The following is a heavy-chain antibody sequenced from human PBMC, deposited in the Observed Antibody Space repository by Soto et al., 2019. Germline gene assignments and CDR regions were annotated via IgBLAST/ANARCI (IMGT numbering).Heavy chain of an antibody. CDR2: IYWDDDK. J-gene: IGHJ3*02. Sequence: QITLKESGPTLVKPAQTLTLTCTFSGFSLSTTGVGVGWIRQPPGKALEWLALIYWDDDKRYSPSLKSRLTITKDTSQNQVVLRMTNMDPVDTATYYCAQRLNSPNYYYGHDYPNVFDNCGQGTMVAVSS. CDR1: GFSLSTTGVG. CDR3: AQRLNSPNYYYGHDYPNVFDN. V-gene: IGHV2-5*02. D-gene: IGHD3-10*01.